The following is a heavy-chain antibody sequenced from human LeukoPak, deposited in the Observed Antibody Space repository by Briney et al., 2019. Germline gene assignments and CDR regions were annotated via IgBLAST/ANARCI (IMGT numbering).Heavy chain of an antibody. CDR2: ISGSGGST. Sequence: GGSLRLSCAASGFTFSSYAMSWVRQAPGKGLEWVSAISGSGGSTYYADSVKGRFTISRDNSKKTLYLQMNSLRAEDTAVYYCVAAGNYYYYMDVWGKGTTVTVSS. CDR3: VAAGNYYYYMDV. V-gene: IGHV3-23*01. CDR1: GFTFSSYA. D-gene: IGHD6-25*01. J-gene: IGHJ6*03.